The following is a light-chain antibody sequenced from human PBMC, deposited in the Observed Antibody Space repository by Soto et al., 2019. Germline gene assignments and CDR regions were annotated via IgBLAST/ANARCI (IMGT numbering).Light chain of an antibody. J-gene: IGKJ1*01. CDR2: DAS. CDR3: QQRSNWPTWT. CDR1: QSVSSY. Sequence: EIVLTQSPATLSLSPGERATLSCRASQSVSSYLAWYQQKPGQAPRLLIYDASNRATGIPARFSGSGSGPDFTLTISSLEPEDFAVYYCQQRSNWPTWTFGQGTKVEIK. V-gene: IGKV3-11*01.